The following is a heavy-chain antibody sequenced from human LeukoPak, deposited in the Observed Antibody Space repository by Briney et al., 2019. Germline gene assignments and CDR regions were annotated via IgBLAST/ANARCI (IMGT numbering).Heavy chain of an antibody. J-gene: IGHJ4*02. Sequence: PSETLSLTCTVSGYSISSGDNDWSWIRQPAGKGLEWIVRSYTSRSTNYNPSLKSRLTISGDTSRNQFSLRLTSVTAGDTAVYYCARASYSYDINGWVPFDYWGQGTLVTVSS. CDR3: ARASYSYDINGWVPFDY. V-gene: IGHV4-61*02. CDR1: GYSISSGDND. CDR2: SYTSRST. D-gene: IGHD3-22*01.